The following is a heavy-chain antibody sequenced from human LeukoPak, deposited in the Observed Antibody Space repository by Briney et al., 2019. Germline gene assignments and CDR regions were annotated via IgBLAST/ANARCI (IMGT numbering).Heavy chain of an antibody. CDR3: ARQGAKYSSGWYYGY. CDR1: GYSFTSYW. Sequence: GESLKISCKGSGYSFTSYWIGWVRQMPGKGLEWMGIIYPGDSDTRYSPSFQGQVTISADKSISTVYLQWSSLKASDTAMYYCARQGAKYSSGWYYGYWGQGTLIIVSS. D-gene: IGHD6-19*01. CDR2: IYPGDSDT. J-gene: IGHJ4*02. V-gene: IGHV5-51*01.